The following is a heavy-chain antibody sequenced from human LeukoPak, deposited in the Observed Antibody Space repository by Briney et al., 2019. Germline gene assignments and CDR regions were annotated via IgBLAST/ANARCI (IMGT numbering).Heavy chain of an antibody. Sequence: SETLSLTCTVSGDSIGGYYWSWIRQPPGKGLQCIGYIYYSGSTNYNPSLKSRVTISVDTSKNQFSLKLSSVTAADTAVYYCARDCSSTSCYDAFDIWGQGTMVTVSS. D-gene: IGHD2-2*01. CDR3: ARDCSSTSCYDAFDI. CDR2: IYYSGST. CDR1: GDSIGGYY. J-gene: IGHJ3*02. V-gene: IGHV4-59*01.